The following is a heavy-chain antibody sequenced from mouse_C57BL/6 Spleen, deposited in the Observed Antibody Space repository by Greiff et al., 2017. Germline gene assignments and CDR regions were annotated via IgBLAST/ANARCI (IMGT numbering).Heavy chain of an antibody. J-gene: IGHJ3*01. CDR1: GYTFTDYY. CDR2: INPNNGGT. CDR3: ARRTGTGAWFAY. Sequence: EVQLHQSGPELVKPGASVKISCKASGYTFTDYYMNWVKQSHGKSLEWIGDINPNNGGTSYNQKFKGKATLTVDKSSSTAYMELRSLTSEDSAVYYCARRTGTGAWFAYWGQGTLVTVSA. D-gene: IGHD4-1*01. V-gene: IGHV1-26*01.